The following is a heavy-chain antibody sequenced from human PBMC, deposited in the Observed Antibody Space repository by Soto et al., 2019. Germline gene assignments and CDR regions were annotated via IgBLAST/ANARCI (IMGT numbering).Heavy chain of an antibody. Sequence: EVQLLESGGGLVQPGGSLRLSCAASGFTFSSYAMSWVRQAPGKGLEWVSAISGSGGSTYYADSVKGRFTISRDNSKNTLYLQMNTLRAEDTAVYYCAKGDHSGSGSYPTHYYGMDVWGQGTTVTVSS. CDR3: AKGDHSGSGSYPTHYYGMDV. CDR2: ISGSGGST. V-gene: IGHV3-23*01. D-gene: IGHD3-10*01. J-gene: IGHJ6*02. CDR1: GFTFSSYA.